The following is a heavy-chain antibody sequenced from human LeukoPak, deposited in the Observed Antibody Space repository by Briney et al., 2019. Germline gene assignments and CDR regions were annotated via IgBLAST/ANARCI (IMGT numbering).Heavy chain of an antibody. J-gene: IGHJ4*02. CDR3: ARDGYCSGGSCYSVSWVLDY. CDR1: GYTFSSYG. D-gene: IGHD2-15*01. V-gene: IGHV1-18*01. Sequence: ASVKVSCKASGYTFSSYGISWVRQAPGQGLEWMGWVSTYSGNTNYAQKLQGRVTMTTDTSTTTAYMELRSLRSDDTAVYYCARDGYCSGGSCYSVSWVLDYWGQGTLVTVSS. CDR2: VSTYSGNT.